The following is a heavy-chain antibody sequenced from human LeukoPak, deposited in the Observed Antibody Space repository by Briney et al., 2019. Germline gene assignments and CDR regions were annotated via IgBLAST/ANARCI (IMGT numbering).Heavy chain of an antibody. J-gene: IGHJ4*02. D-gene: IGHD6-19*01. Sequence: GGSLRLSCVASGFSFSNYWMYWVRQAPGKGLVWVSHINTDGTSTNYADSVKGRFTVSRDSAKKTLYLQMNTLRVEDTAVYYCARDLWLGDYWGQGTLVTVSS. V-gene: IGHV3-74*01. CDR2: INTDGTST. CDR1: GFSFSNYW. CDR3: ARDLWLGDY.